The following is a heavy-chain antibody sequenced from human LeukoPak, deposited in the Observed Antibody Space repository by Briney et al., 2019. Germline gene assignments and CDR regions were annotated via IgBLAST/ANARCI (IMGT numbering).Heavy chain of an antibody. CDR2: ISSNGGST. CDR3: ARVGRGYSYGYLGLDY. V-gene: IGHV3-64*01. J-gene: IGHJ4*02. Sequence: GGSLRLSCAASGYTFSSYAMHWVRQAPGKGLEYVSAISSNGGSTYYANSVKGRFTISRDNSKNTLYLQMGSLRAEDMAVYYCARVGRGYSYGYLGLDYWGQGTLVTVSS. D-gene: IGHD5-18*01. CDR1: GYTFSSYA.